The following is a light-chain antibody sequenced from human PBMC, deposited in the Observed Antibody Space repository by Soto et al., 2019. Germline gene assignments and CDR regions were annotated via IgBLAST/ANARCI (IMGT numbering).Light chain of an antibody. CDR2: DVS. Sequence: QSALTQHASVSWSPGQSITISCTGTSSDVGGYNYVSWYQQHPGKAPKLMIYDVSNRPSGVSNRFSGSKSGNTASLTISGLQAEDEADYYCSSYTSSSTMVFGGGTKLTVL. J-gene: IGLJ2*01. CDR3: SSYTSSSTMV. CDR1: SSDVGGYNY. V-gene: IGLV2-14*01.